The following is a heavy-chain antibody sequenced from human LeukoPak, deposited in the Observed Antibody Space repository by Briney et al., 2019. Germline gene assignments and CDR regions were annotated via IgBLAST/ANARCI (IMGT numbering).Heavy chain of an antibody. CDR3: ARNDFWGGPPDY. CDR1: GGSFSGYY. J-gene: IGHJ4*02. D-gene: IGHD3-3*01. Sequence: PSETLSLTCAVYGGSFSGYYWSWIRQPPGKGLEWIGETNHSGSTNYNPSLKSRVTISVDTSKNQFSLKLSSVTAADTAVYYCARNDFWGGPPDYWGQGTLVTVSS. CDR2: TNHSGST. V-gene: IGHV4-34*01.